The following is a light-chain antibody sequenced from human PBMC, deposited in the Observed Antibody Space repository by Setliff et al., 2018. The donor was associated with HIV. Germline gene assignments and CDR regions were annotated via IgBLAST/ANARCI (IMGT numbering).Light chain of an antibody. CDR1: SSDVGGYNY. CDR2: GVT. V-gene: IGLV2-23*02. CDR3: CSYAGNFVHVI. Sequence: SVLTQPASVSGSPGQSITISCTGTSSDVGGYNYVPWYQHHPGKVPKVIIYGVTKRPSGVSNRFSGSKSGNTASLTISGLQADDEADYYCCSYAGNFVHVIFGGGTKVTVL. J-gene: IGLJ2*01.